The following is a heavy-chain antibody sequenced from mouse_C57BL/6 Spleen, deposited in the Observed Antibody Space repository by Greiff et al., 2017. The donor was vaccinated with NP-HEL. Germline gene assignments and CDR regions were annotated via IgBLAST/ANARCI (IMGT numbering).Heavy chain of an antibody. Sequence: DVHLVESGGGLVKPGGSLKLSCAASGFTFSDYGMHWVRQAPEKGLEWVAYISSGSSTIYYADTVKGRFTISRDNAKNTLFLQMTSLRSEDTAMYFWARKTTTVVATGPYYDAMDYWGQGTSVTVSA. CDR2: ISSGSSTI. D-gene: IGHD1-1*01. J-gene: IGHJ4*01. CDR3: ARKTTTVVATGPYYDAMDY. CDR1: GFTFSDYG. V-gene: IGHV5-17*01.